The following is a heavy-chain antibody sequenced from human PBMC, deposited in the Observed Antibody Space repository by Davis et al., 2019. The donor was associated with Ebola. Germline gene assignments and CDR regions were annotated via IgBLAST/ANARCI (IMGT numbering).Heavy chain of an antibody. CDR1: GFTFSSYA. J-gene: IGHJ4*02. CDR3: AKDDGQWLDNFVY. CDR2: ISGSGGST. Sequence: PGGSLRLSCAASGFTFSSYAMSWVRQAPGKGLEWASTISGSGGSTYNADSVKGRFTISRDNSKNTLFLQMNSLRAEDTAVYYCAKDDGQWLDNFVYWGQGTLVTVSS. D-gene: IGHD6-19*01. V-gene: IGHV3-23*01.